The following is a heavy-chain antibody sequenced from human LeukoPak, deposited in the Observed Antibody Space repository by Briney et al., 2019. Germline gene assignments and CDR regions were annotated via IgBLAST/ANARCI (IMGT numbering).Heavy chain of an antibody. V-gene: IGHV3-11*06. Sequence: GGSLRLSCAASGFTFSDYYMGWIRQAPGKGLEWVSYISSSSSYTNYADSVKGRFTISRDNAKNSLYLQMNSLRAEDTAVYYCARDDILTGYYRGAFDIWGQGTMVTVSS. CDR1: GFTFSDYY. J-gene: IGHJ3*02. CDR3: ARDDILTGYYRGAFDI. D-gene: IGHD3-9*01. CDR2: ISSSSSYT.